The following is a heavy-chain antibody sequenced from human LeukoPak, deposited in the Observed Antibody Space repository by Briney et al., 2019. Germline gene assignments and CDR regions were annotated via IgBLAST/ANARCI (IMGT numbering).Heavy chain of an antibody. Sequence: SETLSLTCIVSSGSISSYYCSWIRQPPGKGLEWIGYIYYSGSTNYNPSLKSRVTISVDTSKNQFSLKLSSVTAADTAVYYCAVRVGDYFDYWGQGTLITVSS. CDR3: AVRVGDYFDY. J-gene: IGHJ4*02. CDR2: IYYSGST. D-gene: IGHD3-16*01. V-gene: IGHV4-59*01. CDR1: SGSISSYY.